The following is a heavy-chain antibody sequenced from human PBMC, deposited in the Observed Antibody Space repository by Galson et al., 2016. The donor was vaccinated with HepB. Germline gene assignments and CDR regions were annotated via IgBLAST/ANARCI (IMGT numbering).Heavy chain of an antibody. J-gene: IGHJ6*01. CDR1: GYSFTTYA. D-gene: IGHD3-10*01. CDR3: AKDLGGSGSHRYGLHV. V-gene: IGHV7-4-1*02. CDR2: INANTGNP. Sequence: SVKVSCKASGYSFTTYAINWVRQAPGQGLEWLGWINANTGNPTYAQGFTGRFVFSLDTSVSTAYLQINSLTAEDTAVYYCAKDLGGSGSHRYGLHVWGQGTTVTVSS.